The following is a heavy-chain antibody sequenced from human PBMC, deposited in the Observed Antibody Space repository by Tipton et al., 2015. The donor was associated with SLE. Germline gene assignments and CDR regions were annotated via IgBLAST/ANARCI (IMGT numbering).Heavy chain of an antibody. Sequence: TLSLTCTVSGGSISSYYWSWIRQTAGKGLEWIGRIYTSGSTNYNPSLKSRVTMSVDTSKTQFSLKLSSVTAADTAVYYCARMEGMITYGGIAGLWGQGTVVTVSS. V-gene: IGHV4-4*07. CDR1: GGSISSYY. CDR2: IYTSGST. J-gene: IGHJ4*02. D-gene: IGHD3-16*01. CDR3: ARMEGMITYGGIAGL.